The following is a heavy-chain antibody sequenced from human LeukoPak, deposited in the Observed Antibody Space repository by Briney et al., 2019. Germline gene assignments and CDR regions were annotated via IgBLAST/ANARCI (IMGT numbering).Heavy chain of an antibody. D-gene: IGHD5-12*01. CDR2: FDPEDGET. Sequence: ASVKVSCKVSGYTLTELSMHWVRQAPGKGLEWMGGFDPEDGETVYAQKFQGRVTMNEDTSTDTAYMELSSLRSEDTAVYYCATRPGYSGYVHYFDYWGQGTLVTVSS. CDR3: ATRPGYSGYVHYFDY. V-gene: IGHV1-24*01. CDR1: GYTLTELS. J-gene: IGHJ4*02.